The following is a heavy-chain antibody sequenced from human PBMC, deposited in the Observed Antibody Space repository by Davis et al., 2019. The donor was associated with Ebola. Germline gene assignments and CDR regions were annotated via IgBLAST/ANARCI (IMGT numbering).Heavy chain of an antibody. J-gene: IGHJ6*04. D-gene: IGHD2-21*02. CDR2: ISGSGGST. CDR3: AKIYCGGDCYFTYYYYDMDV. V-gene: IGHV3-23*01. Sequence: GESLKISCAASGFTFSSYAMSWVRQAPGKGLEWVSAISGSGGSTYYADSVKGRFTISRDNSKNTLYLQMNSLRAEDTAVYYCAKIYCGGDCYFTYYYYDMDVWGKGTTVTVSS. CDR1: GFTFSSYA.